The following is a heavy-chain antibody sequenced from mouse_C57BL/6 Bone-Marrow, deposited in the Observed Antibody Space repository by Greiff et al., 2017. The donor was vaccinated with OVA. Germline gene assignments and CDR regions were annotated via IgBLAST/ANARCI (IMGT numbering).Heavy chain of an antibody. J-gene: IGHJ2*01. Sequence: EVQLQQSGAELVRPGASVKLSCTASGFNIKDYYMHWVKQRPEQGLEWIGRIDPEDGDTEYAPKFQGKATMTADTSSNTAYLQLSSLTSEDTAVYYCTTWIAITTVVNYWGQGTTLTVSS. V-gene: IGHV14-1*01. CDR2: IDPEDGDT. CDR3: TTWIAITTVVNY. CDR1: GFNIKDYY. D-gene: IGHD1-1*01.